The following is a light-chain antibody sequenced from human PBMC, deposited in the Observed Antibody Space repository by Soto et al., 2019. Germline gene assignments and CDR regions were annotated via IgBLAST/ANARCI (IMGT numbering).Light chain of an antibody. Sequence: QSALTQPASVSGSPGQSIAISCTGTRSDVGAYNYVSWYQQHPGKAPKLMISEVTNRPSGVSDRFSGSKSGNTASLTISGLQAEDEADYYCSSFTSRFTFVFGTGTKLNVL. CDR3: SSFTSRFTFV. CDR1: RSDVGAYNY. V-gene: IGLV2-14*01. J-gene: IGLJ1*01. CDR2: EVT.